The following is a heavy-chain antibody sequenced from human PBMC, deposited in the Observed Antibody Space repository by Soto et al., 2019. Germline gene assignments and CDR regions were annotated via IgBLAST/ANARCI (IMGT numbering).Heavy chain of an antibody. CDR1: GDSVSSNIAA. J-gene: IGHJ4*02. CDR3: ARKLGGPRDA. V-gene: IGHV6-1*01. CDR2: TYYRSKWYT. D-gene: IGHD3-16*01. Sequence: SQPLTHTLAISGDSVSSNIAAGDWIRQSPSRGLEWLGRTYYRSKWYTDYAVSVRSRITINPDTSENQFTLQLISMTPEDTAVYYCARKLGGPRDAWGQGTLVPV.